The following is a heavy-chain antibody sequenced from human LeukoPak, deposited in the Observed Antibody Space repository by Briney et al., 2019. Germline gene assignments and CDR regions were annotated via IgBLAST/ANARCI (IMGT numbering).Heavy chain of an antibody. CDR1: GFTFSSYW. CDR3: AKANMVRGVTLKFDY. CDR2: INSDGSST. Sequence: PGGSLRLSCAASGFTFSSYWMHWVRQAPGKGLVWVSRINSDGSSTSYADSVKGRFTISRDNAKNTLYLQMNSLRAEDTAVYYCAKANMVRGVTLKFDYWGQGTLVTVSS. J-gene: IGHJ4*02. V-gene: IGHV3-74*01. D-gene: IGHD3-10*01.